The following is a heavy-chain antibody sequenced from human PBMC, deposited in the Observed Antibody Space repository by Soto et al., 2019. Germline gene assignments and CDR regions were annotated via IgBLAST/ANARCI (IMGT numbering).Heavy chain of an antibody. J-gene: IGHJ4*02. CDR1: GFTFSSYE. CDR3: ARGEGYYYYDSSCYSDY. V-gene: IGHV3-48*03. CDR2: ISSSGSTI. Sequence: EVQLVESGGGLVQPGGSLRLSCAASGFTFSSYEMNWVRQAPGKGLEWVSYISSSGSTIYYADSVKGRFTISRDNAKNSLYLQMNSLRAEDTAVYYCARGEGYYYYDSSCYSDYWGQGTLVTVSS. D-gene: IGHD3-22*01.